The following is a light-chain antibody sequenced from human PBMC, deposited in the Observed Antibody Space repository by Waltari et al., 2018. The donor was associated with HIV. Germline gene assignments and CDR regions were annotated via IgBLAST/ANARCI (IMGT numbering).Light chain of an antibody. CDR1: QSLVYSGGNTY. J-gene: IGKJ1*01. Sequence: MTQSPLSLPVTLGQPASISCRSSQSLVYSGGNTYLNWFQQRPGQSPRRLIYEVSNRDCGVPDRFSGSGSGTDFTLKISRVEAEDVGFYYCMQGTHWPRTFGQGTKVEIK. CDR3: MQGTHWPRT. CDR2: EVS. V-gene: IGKV2-30*01.